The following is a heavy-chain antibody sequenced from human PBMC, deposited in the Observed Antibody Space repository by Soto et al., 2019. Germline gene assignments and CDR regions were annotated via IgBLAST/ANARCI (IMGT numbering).Heavy chain of an antibody. CDR1: GGSITTTKYF. CDR2: IFYTGSP. J-gene: IGHJ4*02. D-gene: IGHD2-15*01. Sequence: SETLSLTCSVSGGSITTTKYFWSWVRQTPGKGLEWIANIFYTGSPYNSPSLRSRATISVDTSKNQFSLKLSSVTAADTAMYYCASLQVPGSFDYWGQGILVTVSS. CDR3: ASLQVPGSFDY. V-gene: IGHV4-39*01.